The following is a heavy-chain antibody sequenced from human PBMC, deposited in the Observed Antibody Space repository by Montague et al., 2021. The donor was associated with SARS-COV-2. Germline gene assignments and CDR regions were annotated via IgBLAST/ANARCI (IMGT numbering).Heavy chain of an antibody. CDR1: GFTFRSYT. D-gene: IGHD2-15*01. CDR2: ISSSSSSI. V-gene: IGHV3-21*01. Sequence: SLSLSCAASGFTFRSYTMNWVRQSPGMGLEWVSFISSSSSSIYYSDSLKGRFTISRDNAKNSLYLQMNSLRVEDTAVYYCVGGGACSGGKCNGGARDWGQGTLVTVSS. CDR3: VGGGACSGGKCNGGARD. J-gene: IGHJ4*02.